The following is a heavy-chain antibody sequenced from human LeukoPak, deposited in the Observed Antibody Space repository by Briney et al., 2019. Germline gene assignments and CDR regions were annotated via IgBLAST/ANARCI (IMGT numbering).Heavy chain of an antibody. Sequence: QSGGSLRLSCAASGFTFSSCSMNWVRQAPGKGLDWVSYISSSSTTIYHADSVKGRFTISRDNAKNSLYLQMNSLRAEDTAVYYCAKDKVLAARHPQISDYWGQGTLVTVSS. CDR3: AKDKVLAARHPQISDY. CDR2: ISSSSTTI. CDR1: GFTFSSCS. D-gene: IGHD6-6*01. J-gene: IGHJ4*02. V-gene: IGHV3-48*01.